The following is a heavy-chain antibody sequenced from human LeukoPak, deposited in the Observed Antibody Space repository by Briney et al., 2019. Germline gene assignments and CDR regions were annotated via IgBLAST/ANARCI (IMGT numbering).Heavy chain of an antibody. D-gene: IGHD1-26*01. CDR2: MNPNSGNT. V-gene: IGHV1-8*01. CDR3: ARGDSGSYGYDAFDI. CDR1: GYTFTRYD. Sequence: ASVKVSCKASGYTFTRYDINWVRQATGQGLEWMGWMNPNSGNTGYEQKLQGRVTMTRNTSISTTYMELRSLRSEDTAVYYCARGDSGSYGYDAFDIWGQGTMVTVSS. J-gene: IGHJ3*02.